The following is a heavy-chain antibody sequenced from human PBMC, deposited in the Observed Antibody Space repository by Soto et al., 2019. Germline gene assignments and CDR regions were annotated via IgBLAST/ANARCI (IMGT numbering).Heavy chain of an antibody. CDR1: GFTFSSYG. J-gene: IGHJ6*03. V-gene: IGHV3-30*18. Sequence: GGSLRLSCAASGFTFSSYGMHWVRQAPGKGLEWVAVISYDGSNKYYADSVKGRFTISRDNSKNTLYLQMNSLRAEDTAVYYCAKDRLHLGLGYYYMDVWGKGTTVTVSS. CDR3: AKDRLHLGLGYYYMDV. D-gene: IGHD4-4*01. CDR2: ISYDGSNK.